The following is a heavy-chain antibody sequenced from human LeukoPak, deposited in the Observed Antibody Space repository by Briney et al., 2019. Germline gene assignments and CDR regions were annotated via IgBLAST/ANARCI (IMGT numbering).Heavy chain of an antibody. Sequence: GGSLRLSCAASGFTFSSYAMHWVRQAPGKGLEWVAVITYDGSNKYYADSVKGRFTISRDNSKNTLYLQMNSLRAEDTAVYYCARDHMTTVAVYYYYGMDVWGQGTTVTVSS. CDR3: ARDHMTTVAVYYYYGMDV. V-gene: IGHV3-30-3*01. D-gene: IGHD4-11*01. CDR2: ITYDGSNK. J-gene: IGHJ6*02. CDR1: GFTFSSYA.